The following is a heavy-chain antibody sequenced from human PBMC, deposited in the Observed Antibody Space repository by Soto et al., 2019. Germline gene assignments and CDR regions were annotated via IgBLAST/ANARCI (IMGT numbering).Heavy chain of an antibody. J-gene: IGHJ6*02. Sequence: QVQLQESGPGQVKPSGTLSLTCGVSGDSINNGYWWTWVRQPPGKGLEWIGEKHHSGSTNYNLSLKSRVSISLDKSKNQFSLNLSSVTAADTAVYFCASSSGWWRLDVWGQGTAVTVSS. CDR3: ASSSGWWRLDV. D-gene: IGHD6-19*01. V-gene: IGHV4-4*02. CDR2: KHHSGST. CDR1: GDSINNGYW.